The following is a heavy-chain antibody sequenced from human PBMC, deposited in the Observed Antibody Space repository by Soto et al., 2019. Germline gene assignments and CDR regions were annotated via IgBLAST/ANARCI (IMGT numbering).Heavy chain of an antibody. Sequence: ASVQVSCKASGYTFTSYYMHWVRQAPGQGLEWMGIINPSGGSTSYAQKFQGRVTMTRDTSTSTVYMELSSLRSEDTAVYYCARDVGGYWSGGSGYAGDYGMDVWG. CDR2: INPSGGST. CDR3: ARDVGGYWSGGSGYAGDYGMDV. CDR1: GYTFTSYY. D-gene: IGHD2-15*01. V-gene: IGHV1-46*01. J-gene: IGHJ6*02.